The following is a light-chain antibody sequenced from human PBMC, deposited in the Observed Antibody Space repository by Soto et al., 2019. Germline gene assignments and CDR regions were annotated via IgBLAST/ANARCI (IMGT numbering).Light chain of an antibody. CDR1: SSDVGGYNY. V-gene: IGLV2-11*01. CDR2: DVN. J-gene: IGLJ1*01. Sequence: QSALTQPRSVSGSPGQSVTISCTGTSSDVGGYNYVSWYQQHPGKAPKLMIYDVNKRPSGVPDRFSGSKSGNTASLTISGLQAEDEAVYYCCSYTRTSNHYFFGSGTKVTV. CDR3: CSYTRTSNHYF.